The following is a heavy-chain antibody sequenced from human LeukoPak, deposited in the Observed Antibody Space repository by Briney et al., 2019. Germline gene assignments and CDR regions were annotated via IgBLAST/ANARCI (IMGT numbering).Heavy chain of an antibody. V-gene: IGHV6-1*01. CDR1: GDSVSSSSAA. D-gene: IGHD4-23*01. CDR2: TYYRSKWYN. CDR3: ARDSAGGNSFGGFPDYYYMDV. Sequence: SQTLSLTCAISGDSVSSSSAAWNWIRQSPSRGLEWLGRTYYRSKWYNDYAVSVKSRITINPDTSKNQFSLQLNSVTPEDTAVYYCARDSAGGNSFGGFPDYYYMDVWGKGTTVTVSS. J-gene: IGHJ6*03.